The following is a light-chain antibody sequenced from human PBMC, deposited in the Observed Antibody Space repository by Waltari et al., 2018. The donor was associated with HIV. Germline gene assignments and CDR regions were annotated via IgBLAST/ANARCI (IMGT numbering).Light chain of an antibody. CDR1: SGSLGGLDY. V-gene: IGLV2-14*03. CDR3: SSYTSSSTRV. CDR2: DVS. J-gene: IGLJ1*01. Sequence: QSALTQPSPVSGSPGPSIPLSCTGTSGSLGGLDYVSWYQQHPGKAPKLRIYDVSNRPSGVSNRFSGSKSGNTASLISSGLQAEDEADYYCSSYTSSSTRVFGTGTAVTVV.